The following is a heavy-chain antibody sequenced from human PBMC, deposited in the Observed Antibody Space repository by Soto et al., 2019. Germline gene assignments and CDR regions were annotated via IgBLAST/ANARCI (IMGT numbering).Heavy chain of an antibody. CDR1: GFPFRSYG. CDR3: ARDAYNVDAGMVTGAFDI. CDR2: IWYDGSNK. Sequence: PGGSLRLSCTASGFPFRSYGMHWVRQAPGKGLEWVAVIWYDGSNKYYVDSVKDRFTISRDNSLNTLYLQMNSLRAEDTAVYFCARDAYNVDAGMVTGAFDIWGQGTMVTVSS. V-gene: IGHV3-33*01. D-gene: IGHD5-18*01. J-gene: IGHJ3*02.